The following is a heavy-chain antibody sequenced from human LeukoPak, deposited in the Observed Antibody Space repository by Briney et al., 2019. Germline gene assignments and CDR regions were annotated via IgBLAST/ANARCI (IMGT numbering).Heavy chain of an antibody. CDR2: IHPSGSV. CDR3: ATYHDISSGFTFDS. CDR1: GGSVNNDRW. V-gene: IGHV4-4*02. D-gene: IGHD3-9*01. J-gene: IGHJ4*02. Sequence: SETLALTCAVSGGSVNNDRWWNWVRHPPGKGLEWIGEIHPSGSVRYDPSLKSRVSISLDKSNDHVSLTLTSVTAADTAVYFCATYHDISSGFTFDSWGQGTLVTVSS.